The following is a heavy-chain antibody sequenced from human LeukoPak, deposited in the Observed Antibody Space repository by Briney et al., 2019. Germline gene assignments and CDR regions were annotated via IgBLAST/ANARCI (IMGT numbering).Heavy chain of an antibody. V-gene: IGHV1-2*02. CDR1: GYTFTGYY. J-gene: IGHJ5*02. CDR2: INPNSGGT. Sequence: ASVKVSCKASGYTFTGYYMHWVRQAPGQGLEWMGWINPNSGGTNYAQKFQGRVTMTRDTSISTAYMELSRLRSDDTAVYYCARDLAVVVAAFDPWGQGTLVTVSS. D-gene: IGHD2-15*01. CDR3: ARDLAVVVAAFDP.